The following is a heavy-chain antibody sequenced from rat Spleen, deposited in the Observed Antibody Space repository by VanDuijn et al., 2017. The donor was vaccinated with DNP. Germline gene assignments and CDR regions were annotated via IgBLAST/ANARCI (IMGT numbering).Heavy chain of an antibody. J-gene: IGHJ3*01. CDR3: MTMPAY. D-gene: IGHD3-1*01. V-gene: IGHV10-4*01. CDR1: GFDFNTYA. Sequence: EVQLVESGGGLVQPGRSLKLSCAASGFDFNTYAMNWVRQAPGKGLDWVATISIKTHNYATLYSDSVKERFTVSRDDSQSMIYLQMNNLKTEDTALYYCMTMPAYWGQGTLVTVSS. CDR2: ISIKTHNYAT.